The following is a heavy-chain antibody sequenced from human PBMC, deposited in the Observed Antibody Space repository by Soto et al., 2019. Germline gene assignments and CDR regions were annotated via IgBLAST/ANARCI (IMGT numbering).Heavy chain of an antibody. CDR2: LIPIPGTA. CDR1: GGTFGSYA. CDR3: ARSQGSSTSLEIYYYYYYGMDV. J-gene: IGHJ6*02. V-gene: IGHV1-69*01. D-gene: IGHD2-2*01. Sequence: QVQLVQSGAEVKKPGSSVKVSCTASGGTFGSYAISWVRQARGQGLEWMGGLIPIPGTANYAQKFQGRVTIAADESTSKDYMELSSLRSDDTAVYYCARSQGSSTSLEIYYYYYYGMDVWGQGTTVTVSS.